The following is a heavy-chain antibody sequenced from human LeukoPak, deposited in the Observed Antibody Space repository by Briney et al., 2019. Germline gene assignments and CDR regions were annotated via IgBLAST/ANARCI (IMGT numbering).Heavy chain of an antibody. CDR3: ARDPASYYFDY. Sequence: PGGSLRLSCAASGFSFSSYAMNWVRQAPGKGLEWVSSISDSDSYIYYADSVKGRFTISRDNAKNSLYLQMNSLRAEDTAVYYCARDPASYYFDYWGQGTLVTVSS. CDR1: GFSFSSYA. V-gene: IGHV3-21*01. D-gene: IGHD2-2*01. J-gene: IGHJ4*02. CDR2: ISDSDSYI.